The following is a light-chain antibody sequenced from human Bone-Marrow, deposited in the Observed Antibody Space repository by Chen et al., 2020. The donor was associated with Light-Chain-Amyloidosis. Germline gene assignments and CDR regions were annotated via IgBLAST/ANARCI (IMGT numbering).Light chain of an antibody. Sequence: EIVLTQSPGTLSLSPGEGANLSCRASQTISSNYLTWYQQKFGQAPRLLIYGSSSRATCIPDRFTGSGSGTDFTLTRNRLEPEDFAMYYCQQYGTSPLTFGGGTKVEIK. CDR2: GSS. CDR3: QQYGTSPLT. V-gene: IGKV3-20*01. CDR1: QTISSNY. J-gene: IGKJ4*01.